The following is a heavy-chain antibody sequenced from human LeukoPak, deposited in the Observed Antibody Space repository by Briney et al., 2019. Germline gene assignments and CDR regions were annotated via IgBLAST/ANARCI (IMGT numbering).Heavy chain of an antibody. J-gene: IGHJ5*02. V-gene: IGHV3-66*01. CDR1: GFTVRSNY. CDR2: IYSGGST. D-gene: IGHD4-23*01. CDR3: ARDGYGGNPNWFDP. Sequence: GRSLRLSCAASGFTVRSNYMRWVRQAPGKGLEWVSVIYSGGSTYYADSVKGRFTISRDNSKDTLYLQMTTLRAADTAVYYCARDGYGGNPNWFDPWGEGTLVTVSS.